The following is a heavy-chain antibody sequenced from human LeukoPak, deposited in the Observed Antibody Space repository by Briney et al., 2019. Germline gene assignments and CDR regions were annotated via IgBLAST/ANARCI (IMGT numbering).Heavy chain of an antibody. CDR2: ISPGTGKT. J-gene: IGHJ4*02. V-gene: IGHV1-8*01. CDR3: ARVFGQWLAVD. D-gene: IGHD6-19*01. Sequence: ASVKVSCKASGYTFTTDDINWVRQASGRGLEWMGLISPGTGKTRYPQKFQGRVTMTRDTSIDRDDMELSSLRSEDTAIYYCARVFGQWLAVDWGQGTPVTVSS. CDR1: GYTFTTDD.